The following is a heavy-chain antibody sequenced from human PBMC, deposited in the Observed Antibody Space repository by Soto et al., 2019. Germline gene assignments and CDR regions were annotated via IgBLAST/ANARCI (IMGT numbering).Heavy chain of an antibody. CDR1: GYTFTSYD. J-gene: IGHJ3*02. CDR2: MNPNSGNT. CDR3: ARAIDWNEVIDAFDI. D-gene: IGHD1-1*01. Sequence: ASVKVSCKASGYTFTSYDINWVRQATGQGLEWMGWMNPNSGNTGYAQKFQGRVTMTRNNSISTAYMEMSSLRSEDTAVYYCARAIDWNEVIDAFDIWGQGTMVTVSS. V-gene: IGHV1-8*01.